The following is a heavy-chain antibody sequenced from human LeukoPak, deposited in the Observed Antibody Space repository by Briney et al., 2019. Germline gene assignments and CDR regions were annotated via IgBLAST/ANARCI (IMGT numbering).Heavy chain of an antibody. CDR2: ISGSGGST. D-gene: IGHD6-19*01. J-gene: IGHJ4*02. CDR1: GFAFNSSA. Sequence: GGSLRLSCAASGFAFNSSAMSWVRQAPGKGLEWVSTISGSGGSTYYAHPVKGRFTISRDNSKNTLYLQMNSLRAEDTAVYYCAKGVTYGSGWYLDYWGQGILVTVSS. CDR3: AKGVTYGSGWYLDY. V-gene: IGHV3-23*01.